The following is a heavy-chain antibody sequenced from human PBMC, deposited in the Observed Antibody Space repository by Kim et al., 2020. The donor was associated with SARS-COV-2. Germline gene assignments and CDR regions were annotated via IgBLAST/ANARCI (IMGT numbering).Heavy chain of an antibody. V-gene: IGHV5-51*01. CDR1: EYKFSIYW. CDR3: ARNIGVSGDYYFGMDV. J-gene: IGHJ6*02. CDR2: IHAGDSDV. D-gene: IGHD3-22*01. Sequence: GESLKISCKGYEYKFSIYWISWVRQMPVKGLEWLGTIHAGDSDVRYDPSFQGRVTFSVDTSISTAYLDLSSLRTSDTAIYYCARNIGVSGDYYFGMDVWGQGTTVTVSS.